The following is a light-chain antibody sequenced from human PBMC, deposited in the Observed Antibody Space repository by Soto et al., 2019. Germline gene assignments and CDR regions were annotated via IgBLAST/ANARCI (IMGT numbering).Light chain of an antibody. CDR1: SSDVGGYTY. Sequence: QSALTQPASVSGSPGQSITISCTGTSSDVGGYTYVSWYQQHLGKAPKLMISEVSNRPSGVSNRFSGSKSGNTASLTISGLQAEDEANYYCSSYTNTGTLLVFGGGTKLTVL. J-gene: IGLJ2*01. V-gene: IGLV2-14*01. CDR3: SSYTNTGTLLV. CDR2: EVS.